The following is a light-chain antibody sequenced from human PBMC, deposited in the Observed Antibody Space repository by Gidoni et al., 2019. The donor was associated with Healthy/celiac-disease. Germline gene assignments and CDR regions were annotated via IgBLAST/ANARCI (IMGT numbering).Light chain of an antibody. J-gene: IGLJ2*01. Sequence: SSELTQDPAVSVALGQTVRITCQGDSLRSYYASWNQQKPGQAPELVIYGKNNRPSGIPDRFSGSTSGNTASLTITGAQAEDEADYYCNSRDSSGNVVFGGGTKLTVL. CDR3: NSRDSSGNVV. CDR2: GKN. CDR1: SLRSYY. V-gene: IGLV3-19*01.